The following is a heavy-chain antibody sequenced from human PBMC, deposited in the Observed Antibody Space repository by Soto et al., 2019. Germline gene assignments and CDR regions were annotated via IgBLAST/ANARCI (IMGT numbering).Heavy chain of an antibody. CDR2: ISAYNGNT. CDR3: ARDTGTGYSSGWYLYYFDY. D-gene: IGHD6-19*01. V-gene: IGHV1-18*04. CDR1: GYTFTSYG. Sequence: ASVNVSCTASGYTFTSYGISWVRQAPGQGLEWMGWISAYNGNTNYAQKLQGRVTMTTDTSTSTAYMELRSLRSDDTAVYYCARDTGTGYSSGWYLYYFDYWGQGTLVTVSS. J-gene: IGHJ4*02.